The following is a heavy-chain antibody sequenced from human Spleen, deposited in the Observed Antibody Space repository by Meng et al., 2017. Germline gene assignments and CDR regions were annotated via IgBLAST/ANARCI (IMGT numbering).Heavy chain of an antibody. J-gene: IGHJ1*01. Sequence: QVQLTGSGPGLVKPSETLPLTCTVSGGSISGYYWSWIRQSAGKGLEWIGRIFSSGSTNYNPSLRSRLTMSVDTSKNQFSLKLRSVTAADTAVYYCARGIRGDEQYFQHWGQGTLVTVSS. D-gene: IGHD3-10*01. V-gene: IGHV4-4*07. CDR3: ARGIRGDEQYFQH. CDR1: GGSISGYY. CDR2: IFSSGST.